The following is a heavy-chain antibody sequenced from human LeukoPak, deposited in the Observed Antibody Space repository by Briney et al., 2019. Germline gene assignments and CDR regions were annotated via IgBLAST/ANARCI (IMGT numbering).Heavy chain of an antibody. J-gene: IGHJ4*02. Sequence: GGSLRLSCAASGFTFSSYEMNWVRQAPGKGLEWVSYISSSGSTIYYADSVEGRFTISRDNAKNSLYLQMNSLRAEDTAVYYCARDGGYDFWSGYNPRGYFDYWGQGTLVTVSS. CDR3: ARDGGYDFWSGYNPRGYFDY. D-gene: IGHD3-3*01. V-gene: IGHV3-48*03. CDR1: GFTFSSYE. CDR2: ISSSGSTI.